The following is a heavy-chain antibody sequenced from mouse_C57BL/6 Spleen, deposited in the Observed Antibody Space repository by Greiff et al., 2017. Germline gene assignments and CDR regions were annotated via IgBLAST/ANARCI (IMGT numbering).Heavy chain of an antibody. Sequence: EVHLVESGGGLVKPGGSLKLSCAASGFTFSSYAMSWVRQTPEKRLEWVATISDGGSYTYYPDTVKGRFTISRDNAQNNLYLQMSHMKSEDTAMYYCARDPLRVTTHWYFEVWGTGTTVTVSS. CDR1: GFTFSSYA. J-gene: IGHJ1*03. CDR3: ARDPLRVTTHWYFEV. CDR2: ISDGGSYT. D-gene: IGHD2-1*01. V-gene: IGHV5-4*01.